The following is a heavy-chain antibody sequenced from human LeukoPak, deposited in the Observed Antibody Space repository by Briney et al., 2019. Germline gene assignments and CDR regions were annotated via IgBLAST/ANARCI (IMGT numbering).Heavy chain of an antibody. CDR3: ASSNGGGSGPELDY. D-gene: IGHD2-8*01. CDR1: SGSFSGYY. CDR2: VNHSGST. Sequence: KPSETLSLTCAVYSGSFSGYYWSWIRQPPGKRLEWIGEVNHSGSTNYNPSLKSRVTISVDTSKNQFSLKLSSVTAADTAVYYCASSNGGGSGPELDYWGQGTLVTVSS. V-gene: IGHV4-34*01. J-gene: IGHJ4*02.